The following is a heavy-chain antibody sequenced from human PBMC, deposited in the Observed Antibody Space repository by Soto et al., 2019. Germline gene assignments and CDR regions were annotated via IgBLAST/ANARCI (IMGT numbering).Heavy chain of an antibody. CDR2: ISSSSTYI. Sequence: PGGSLRLSRAASGFTFSTYSMNWVRAAPGKGLGCVSYISSSSTYIYYADSVKSRFTISRDNAKNSLYLQKNSLRAEDTAVYYCLIAVAGSFAPDYWGQGTLVTVSS. J-gene: IGHJ4*02. V-gene: IGHV3-21*01. D-gene: IGHD6-19*01. CDR1: GFTFSTYS. CDR3: LIAVAGSFAPDY.